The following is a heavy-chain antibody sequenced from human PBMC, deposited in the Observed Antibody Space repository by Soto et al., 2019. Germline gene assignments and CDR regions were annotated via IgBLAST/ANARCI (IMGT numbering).Heavy chain of an antibody. V-gene: IGHV3-74*01. CDR1: GFSFSHYW. Sequence: VQLVESGGGLVQPGGSLRLSCATSGFSFSHYWMQWVRQAPGKGLVWVSHINSDGSDSTYADFVEGRFTISRDNDKNTLDLQMNSLRAEDTAVYYCVRDNFGVDYWGQGTLVTVSS. CDR2: INSDGSDS. D-gene: IGHD3-10*01. J-gene: IGHJ4*02. CDR3: VRDNFGVDY.